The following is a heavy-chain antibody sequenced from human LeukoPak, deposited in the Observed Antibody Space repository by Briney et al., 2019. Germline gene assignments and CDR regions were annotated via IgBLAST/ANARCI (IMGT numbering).Heavy chain of an antibody. J-gene: IGHJ4*02. Sequence: GGSLRLSCAASGFTFSSYAMSWVRQAPGKGLEWVSAISGSGGSTYYADSVKGRFTISRDNSKNTLYLQMNSLRAEDTAVYYCAKENYIVATIGDFGIDYWGQGTLVTVSS. CDR1: GFTFSSYA. V-gene: IGHV3-23*01. CDR2: ISGSGGST. D-gene: IGHD5-12*01. CDR3: AKENYIVATIGDFGIDY.